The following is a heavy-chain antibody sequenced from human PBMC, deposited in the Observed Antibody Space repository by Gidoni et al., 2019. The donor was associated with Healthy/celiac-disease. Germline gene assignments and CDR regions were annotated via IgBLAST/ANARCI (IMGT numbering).Heavy chain of an antibody. D-gene: IGHD2-2*01. CDR2: IWYDGSNK. J-gene: IGHJ5*02. Sequence: VESGGGVVQPGRSLRLSCAASGFTFSSYGMHWVRQAPGKGLEWVAVIWYDGSNKYYADSVKGRFTISRDNSKNTLYLQMNSLRAEDTAVYYCAREGCSSTSCYYRWFDPWGQGTLVTVSS. CDR1: GFTFSSYG. V-gene: IGHV3-33*01. CDR3: AREGCSSTSCYYRWFDP.